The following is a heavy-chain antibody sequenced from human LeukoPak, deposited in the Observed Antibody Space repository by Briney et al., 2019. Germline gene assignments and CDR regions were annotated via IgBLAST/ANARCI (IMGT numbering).Heavy chain of an antibody. J-gene: IGHJ4*02. CDR3: ARDREGLAYFDY. V-gene: IGHV1-2*02. CDR2: IDPNSGGT. D-gene: IGHD3/OR15-3a*01. Sequence: ASVKVSCKASGYTFTGKFIHWVRQAPGQGLEWMGWIDPNSGGTDYAQKFRGRVTMTRDTSTSTAYMDLSSLISDDTAVYYCARDREGLAYFDYWGQGTLVTVSS. CDR1: GYTFTGKF.